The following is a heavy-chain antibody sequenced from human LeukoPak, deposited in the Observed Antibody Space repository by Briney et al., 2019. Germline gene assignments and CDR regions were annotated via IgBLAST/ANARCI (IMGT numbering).Heavy chain of an antibody. CDR2: IISSGDVT. Sequence: PGGSLRLSCSASGFAFRSYAMSWVRQAPGKGLEWVSSIISSGDVTYYADSVKGRFTISRDNSKNTVHLQMDSLRPEDSAVYYCAKNAGYSYGLYYFDYWGQGILVTVSS. V-gene: IGHV3-23*01. CDR3: AKNAGYSYGLYYFDY. D-gene: IGHD5-18*01. J-gene: IGHJ4*02. CDR1: GFAFRSYA.